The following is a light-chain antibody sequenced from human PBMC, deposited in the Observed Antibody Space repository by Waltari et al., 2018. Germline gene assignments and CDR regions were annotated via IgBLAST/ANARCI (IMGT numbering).Light chain of an antibody. Sequence: DIVMTQSPLSLPVTPGEPASNPCRPTQSLLHSNGYNYLDWYLQKPGQSPQLLIDISSNRASGVPDRFSGSGSGADFTLKISRVEAEDVGVYYCMQALQTPWTFGQGTQVEIK. CDR1: QSLLHSNGYNY. CDR2: ISS. CDR3: MQALQTPWT. V-gene: IGKV2-28*01. J-gene: IGKJ1*01.